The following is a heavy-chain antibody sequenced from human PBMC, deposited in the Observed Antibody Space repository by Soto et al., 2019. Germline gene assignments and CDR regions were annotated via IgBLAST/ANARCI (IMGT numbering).Heavy chain of an antibody. D-gene: IGHD3-3*01. CDR1: GYTFSTYE. Sequence: GASVKVSCKASGYTFSTYEINWVRRAAGQGLEWMGRMNPDNGNTGYAQKFQDRVTMTRNTSISTAYVELSSLRSDDTAVYYCARGPRESGEWLLFDYWGQGALVTVSS. J-gene: IGHJ4*02. CDR3: ARGPRESGEWLLFDY. CDR2: MNPDNGNT. V-gene: IGHV1-8*01.